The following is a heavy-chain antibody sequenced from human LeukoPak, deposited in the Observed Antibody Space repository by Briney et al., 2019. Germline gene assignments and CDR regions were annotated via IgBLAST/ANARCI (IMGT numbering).Heavy chain of an antibody. CDR3: ASQRDQWLPPFDN. J-gene: IGHJ4*02. CDR2: IYSGGST. CDR1: GFTVSSNY. Sequence: GGSLRLSCAASGFTVSSNYMSWVRQAPGKGLEWVSVIYSGGSTYYADSVKGRFTISRDNSKNTLYLQMNSLRAEDTAVYYCASQRDQWLPPFDNWGQGTLVTVSS. D-gene: IGHD6-19*01. V-gene: IGHV3-53*01.